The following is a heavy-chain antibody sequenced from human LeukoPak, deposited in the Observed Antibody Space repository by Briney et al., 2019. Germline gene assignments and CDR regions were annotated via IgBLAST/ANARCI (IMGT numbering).Heavy chain of an antibody. V-gene: IGHV4-59*08. CDR2: IYYSGST. CDR1: GGSISSYY. Sequence: SETLSLTRTVSGGSISSYYWSWIRQPPGKGLEWIGYIYYSGSTNYNPSLKSRVTMSVDTSKNQFSLKLSSVTAADTAVYYCARHAYCSSPSCYTNLLDYWGQGTLVTVSS. CDR3: ARHAYCSSPSCYTNLLDY. J-gene: IGHJ4*02. D-gene: IGHD2-2*02.